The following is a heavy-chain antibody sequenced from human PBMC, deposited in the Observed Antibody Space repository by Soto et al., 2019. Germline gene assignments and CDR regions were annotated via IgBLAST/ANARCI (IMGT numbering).Heavy chain of an antibody. V-gene: IGHV1-58*01. CDR2: IVVGSGNT. CDR3: AAERGYEGYYYYGMDV. D-gene: IGHD5-18*01. Sequence: QMQLVQSGPEVKKPGTSVKVSCKASGFTFTSSAVQWVRQARGQRLEWIGWIVVGSGNTNYAQKFQERVTITRDMSTSTAYMELSSLRSEDTAVSYCAAERGYEGYYYYGMDVWGQGTTVTVSS. CDR1: GFTFTSSA. J-gene: IGHJ6*02.